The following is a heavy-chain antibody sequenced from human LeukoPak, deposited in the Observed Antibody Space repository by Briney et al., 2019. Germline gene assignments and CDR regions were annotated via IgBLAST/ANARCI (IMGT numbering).Heavy chain of an antibody. V-gene: IGHV1-2*02. D-gene: IGHD2-2*01. CDR3: ARGSSIHVLLYHYYYMDV. J-gene: IGHJ6*03. Sequence: ASVKVSCKASGYTFSGHYIHWVRQAPGQGLEWMGWINPSSSRTNYAQNFQDRVAMTRDTSISTAYMELSSLRSDDTAVYYCARGSSIHVLLYHYYYMDVWGKGTTVAVSS. CDR1: GYTFSGHY. CDR2: INPSSSRT.